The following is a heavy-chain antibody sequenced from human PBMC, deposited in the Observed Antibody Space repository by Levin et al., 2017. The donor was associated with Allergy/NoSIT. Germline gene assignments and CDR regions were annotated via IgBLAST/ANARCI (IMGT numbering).Heavy chain of an antibody. CDR3: ATPGWRYYGSGRSGLDY. D-gene: IGHD3-10*01. CDR2: IIPIFGTA. Sequence: VASVKVSCKASGGTFSSYAISWVRQAPGQGLEWMGGIIPIFGTANYAQKFQGRVTITADESTSTAYMELSSLRSEDTAVYYCATPGWRYYGSGRSGLDYWGQGTLVTVSS. V-gene: IGHV1-69*13. CDR1: GGTFSSYA. J-gene: IGHJ4*02.